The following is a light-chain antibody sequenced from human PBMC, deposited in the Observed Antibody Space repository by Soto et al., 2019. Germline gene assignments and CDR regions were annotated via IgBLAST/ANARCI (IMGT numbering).Light chain of an antibody. CDR1: QSVSSSY. V-gene: IGKV3-20*01. CDR2: GAS. Sequence: EIVLTQSPGTLSLSPWERATLSCRASQSVSSSYLAWYQQKPDQAPRLLIYGASSRATGIPDRFSGSGSGTDFTLTISRLEPEDFAVYYCQQYGSSPTTFGQGTKVDIK. J-gene: IGKJ1*01. CDR3: QQYGSSPTT.